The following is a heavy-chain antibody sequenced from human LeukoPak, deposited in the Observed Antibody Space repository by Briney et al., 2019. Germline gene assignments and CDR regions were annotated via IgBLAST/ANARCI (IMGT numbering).Heavy chain of an antibody. CDR2: IKQDGSEK. Sequence: GGSLRLSCAASGFTFSSYWMSWVRQAPGKGLEWVANIKQDGSEKYYVDSVKGRFTISRDNAKNSLYLQMNSLRAEDTAVYYCARESGYYYYQSFDYWGQGTLVTVSS. D-gene: IGHD3-22*01. CDR1: GFTFSSYW. CDR3: ARESGYYYYQSFDY. J-gene: IGHJ4*02. V-gene: IGHV3-7*01.